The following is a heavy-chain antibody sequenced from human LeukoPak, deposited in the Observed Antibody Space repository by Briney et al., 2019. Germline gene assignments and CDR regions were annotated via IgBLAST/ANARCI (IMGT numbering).Heavy chain of an antibody. Sequence: PGGSLRLSCAASGFTFDDYAMHWVRQAPGKGLEWVSGISWNSGSIGYADSVKGRFTISRDNAKNSLYLQMNSLRAEDTALYYCAKDVSSWLRYWYFDLWGRGTLVTVSS. V-gene: IGHV3-9*01. CDR1: GFTFDDYA. CDR3: AKDVSSWLRYWYFDL. CDR2: ISWNSGSI. D-gene: IGHD6-13*01. J-gene: IGHJ2*01.